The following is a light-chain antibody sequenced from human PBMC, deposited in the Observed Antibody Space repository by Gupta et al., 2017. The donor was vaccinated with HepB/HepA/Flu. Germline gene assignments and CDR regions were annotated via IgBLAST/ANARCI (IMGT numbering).Light chain of an antibody. CDR1: QGIRND. J-gene: IGKJ4*01. Sequence: DIQMTQSRTCLSASVGDRVTITCRASQGIRNDLGWYQQKPGKGPKRLIYAASSLQSGVPSRFSGSGSGTEFTLTISSLHPEDFATYYCLQHNSYPRALTFGGGTKVEIK. CDR3: LQHNSYPRALT. CDR2: AAS. V-gene: IGKV1-17*01.